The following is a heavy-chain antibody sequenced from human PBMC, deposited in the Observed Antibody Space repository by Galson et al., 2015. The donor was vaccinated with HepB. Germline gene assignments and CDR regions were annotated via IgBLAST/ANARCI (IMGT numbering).Heavy chain of an antibody. CDR3: ARLSFDGWEPLFDY. J-gene: IGHJ4*02. Sequence: ETLSLTCTVSGGSISSYYWSWLRQPPGKGLEWIGYIYYSGSTNYNPSLKSRVTISVDTSKNQFSLKLSSVTAADTAVYYCARLSFDGWEPLFDYWGQGTLVTVSS. V-gene: IGHV4-59*08. CDR2: IYYSGST. D-gene: IGHD1-14*01. CDR1: GGSISSYY.